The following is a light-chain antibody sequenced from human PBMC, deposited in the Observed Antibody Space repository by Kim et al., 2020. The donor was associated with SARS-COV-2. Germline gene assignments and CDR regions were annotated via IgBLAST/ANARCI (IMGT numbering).Light chain of an antibody. CDR1: QSVLYSSNNKNY. J-gene: IGKJ2*01. CDR2: WAS. V-gene: IGKV4-1*01. CDR3: QQYYITPWYT. Sequence: TSNCKASQSVLYSSNNKNYVAWYQQKPGQPPRLLIYWASTRESGVPDRFSGSGSGKDFSLTISSLQAEDVAVYDCQQYYITPWYTFGQGTKLEI.